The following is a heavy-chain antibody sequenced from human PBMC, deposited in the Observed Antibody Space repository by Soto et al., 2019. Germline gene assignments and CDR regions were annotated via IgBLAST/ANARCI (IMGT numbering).Heavy chain of an antibody. D-gene: IGHD6-13*01. CDR2: ISAYNGNT. CDR1: GYTFTSYG. Sequence: QVQLVQSGAEVKKPGASVKVSCKASGYTFTSYGISWVRQAPGQGLEWMGWISAYNGNTNYAQKLQGRVTMTTDTPTSTAHMELRSLRSDDTAVYYCARTPPQLYSSSWSGWFDPWGQGTLVTVSS. CDR3: ARTPPQLYSSSWSGWFDP. J-gene: IGHJ5*02. V-gene: IGHV1-18*01.